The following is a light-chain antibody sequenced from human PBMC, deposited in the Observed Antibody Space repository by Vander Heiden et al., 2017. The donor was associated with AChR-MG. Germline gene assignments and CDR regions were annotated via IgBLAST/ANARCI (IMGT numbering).Light chain of an antibody. CDR2: GAS. CDR1: QSVSSN. V-gene: IGKV3-15*01. Sequence: EIVMTQSPATLSVSPGERATLPCRASQSVSSNLAWYQQKPGQAPMLLIYGASTRATDIPARFSGSGSGTEFTLTISSLQSEDFAVYYCQQYNNWPPWTFGQGTKVEIK. J-gene: IGKJ1*01. CDR3: QQYNNWPPWT.